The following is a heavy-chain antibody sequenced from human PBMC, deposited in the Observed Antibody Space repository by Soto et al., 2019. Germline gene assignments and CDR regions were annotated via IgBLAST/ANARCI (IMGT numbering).Heavy chain of an antibody. CDR2: ISGSGGDT. V-gene: IGHV3-23*01. CDR3: ARGHAYDDNSGYYGY. Sequence: EMQVLESGGGLVQPGGSLRLSCAASGFTFSSYAMSWVRQAPGKGLEWVSGISGSGGDTNYADSVKGRFSISRDNSKNMLYVQVNSLRVEDTAVYYCARGHAYDDNSGYYGYWGQGILVTVSS. CDR1: GFTFSSYA. D-gene: IGHD3-22*01. J-gene: IGHJ4*02.